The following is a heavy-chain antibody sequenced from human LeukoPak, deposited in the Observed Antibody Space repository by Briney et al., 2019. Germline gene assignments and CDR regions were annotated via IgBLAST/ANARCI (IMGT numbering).Heavy chain of an antibody. CDR3: ARDSYCSSWYSDGRGYFDY. CDR1: GYTFSSYA. V-gene: IGHV3-30-3*01. CDR2: ISYDGSNK. J-gene: IGHJ4*02. Sequence: SCKASGYTFSSYAMHWVRQAPGKGLEWVAVISYDGSNKYYADSVKGRFTISRDNSKNTLYLQMNSLRAEDTAVYYCARDSYCSSWYSDGRGYFDYWGQGTLVTVSS. D-gene: IGHD6-13*01.